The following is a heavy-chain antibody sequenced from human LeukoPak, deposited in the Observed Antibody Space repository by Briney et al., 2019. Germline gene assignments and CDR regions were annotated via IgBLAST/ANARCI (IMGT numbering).Heavy chain of an antibody. D-gene: IGHD6-6*01. J-gene: IGHJ4*02. Sequence: PGGSLRLSCAASGFTFSSYSMNWVRQAPGKGLVWVSRINSDGSSTSYADSVRGRFSISRDNAKNTLYLQMNSLRAEDTAVYYCARGLSGYASSLGYWGQGTLVTVSA. V-gene: IGHV3-74*01. CDR1: GFTFSSYS. CDR3: ARGLSGYASSLGY. CDR2: INSDGSST.